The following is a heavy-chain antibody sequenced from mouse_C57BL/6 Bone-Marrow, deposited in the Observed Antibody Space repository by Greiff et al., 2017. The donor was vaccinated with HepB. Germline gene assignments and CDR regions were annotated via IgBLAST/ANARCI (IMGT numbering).Heavy chain of an antibody. CDR3: TTRGLRRFLFDY. J-gene: IGHJ2*01. V-gene: IGHV14-1*01. D-gene: IGHD2-4*01. CDR1: GFNIKDYY. Sequence: EVQLQQSGAELVRPGASVKLSCTASGFNIKDYYMHWVKQRPEQGLEWIGRIDPEDGDTEYAPKFQGKATMTADTSTNTAYLQLSSLTSEDTAVYYCTTRGLRRFLFDYWGQGTTLTVSS. CDR2: IDPEDGDT.